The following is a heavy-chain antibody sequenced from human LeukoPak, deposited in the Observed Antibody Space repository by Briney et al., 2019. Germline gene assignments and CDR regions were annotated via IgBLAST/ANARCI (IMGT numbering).Heavy chain of an antibody. J-gene: IGHJ5*02. V-gene: IGHV3-23*01. CDR1: GFTFSTFA. Sequence: GGSLRLSCAASGFTFSTFAMIWVRQPPGKGLEWVSSIFPSGGEVHYADSVRGRFTISRDNSKSTLSLQMNSLRAEDTAIYYCATYRQVLLPFDPWGQGTLVTVSS. CDR2: IFPSGGEV. CDR3: ATYRQVLLPFDP. D-gene: IGHD2-8*02.